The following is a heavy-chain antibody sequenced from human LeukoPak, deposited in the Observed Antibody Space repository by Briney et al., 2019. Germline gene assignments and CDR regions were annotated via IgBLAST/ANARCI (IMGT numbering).Heavy chain of an antibody. CDR2: ISAYNGNT. Sequence: HEASVKVSCKASGYTFTSYGISWVRQAPGQGLEWMGWISAYNGNTNYAQKLQGRVTMTTDTSTSTAYMELRSLRSDDTAVYYCARAHVLLWFGGKYYFGYWGQGTLVTVSS. D-gene: IGHD3-10*01. CDR3: ARAHVLLWFGGKYYFGY. V-gene: IGHV1-18*04. J-gene: IGHJ4*02. CDR1: GYTFTSYG.